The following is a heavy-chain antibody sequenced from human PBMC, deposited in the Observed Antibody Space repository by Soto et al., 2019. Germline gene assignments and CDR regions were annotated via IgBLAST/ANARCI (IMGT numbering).Heavy chain of an antibody. CDR2: IYYSGST. CDR1: GGSISSYY. J-gene: IGHJ1*01. D-gene: IGHD1-26*01. V-gene: IGHV4-59*01. Sequence: QVQLQESGPGLVKPSETLSLTCTVSGGSISSYYWSWIRQPPGKGLEWIGYIYYSGSTNYNPSLKSRVTISVDTSKNQFSLKLSSVTAADTAVYYCALGSYYINRISYFQHWGQAPWSPSPQ. CDR3: ALGSYYINRISYFQH.